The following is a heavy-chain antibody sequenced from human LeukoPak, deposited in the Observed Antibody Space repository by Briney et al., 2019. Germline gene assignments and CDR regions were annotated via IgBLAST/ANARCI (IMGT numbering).Heavy chain of an antibody. CDR3: ARVPTTVTTIGWYYFDY. V-gene: IGHV3-30*19. Sequence: GGSLRLSCATSGFTFSSYGMHWVRQAPGKGLEWVAVISYDGSNKYYADSVKGRFTISRDNSKNTLYLQMNSLRAEDTAVYYCARVPTTVTTIGWYYFDYWGQGTLVTVSS. D-gene: IGHD4-17*01. CDR1: GFTFSSYG. J-gene: IGHJ4*02. CDR2: ISYDGSNK.